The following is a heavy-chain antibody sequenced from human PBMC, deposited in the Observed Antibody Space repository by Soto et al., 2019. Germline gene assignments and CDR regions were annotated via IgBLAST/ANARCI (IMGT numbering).Heavy chain of an antibody. CDR1: GYSFTSYR. Sequence: GESLKISCKGSGYSFTSYRISWVRQMPGKGLEWMGRIDPSDSYTNYSPSFQGHVTISADKSISTAYLQWSSLKASDTAMYYCATTRPSVLRFLEWLPNYYYYGMDVWGQGTTVTVSS. V-gene: IGHV5-10-1*01. D-gene: IGHD3-3*01. CDR2: IDPSDSYT. CDR3: ATTRPSVLRFLEWLPNYYYYGMDV. J-gene: IGHJ6*02.